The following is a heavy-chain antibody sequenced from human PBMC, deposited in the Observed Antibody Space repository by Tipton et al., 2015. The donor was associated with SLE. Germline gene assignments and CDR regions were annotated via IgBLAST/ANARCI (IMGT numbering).Heavy chain of an antibody. CDR1: GNSVSSDYY. V-gene: IGHV4-38-2*02. CDR2: IYYTGTT. J-gene: IGHJ4*02. Sequence: TLSLTCAVSGNSVSSDYYWGWIRQPPGKGLEWIGSIYYTGTTYYNPSLKSRVTISLDTSKNQFSLKLSSVTAADTAVYYCARDCSPWLGDYFDYWGRGTLVTVSS. CDR3: ARDCSPWLGDYFDY. D-gene: IGHD3-10*01.